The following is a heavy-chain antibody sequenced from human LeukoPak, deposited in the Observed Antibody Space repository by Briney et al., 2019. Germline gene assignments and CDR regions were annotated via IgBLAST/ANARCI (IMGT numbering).Heavy chain of an antibody. Sequence: SETLSLTCAVYGGSFSGYYWSWIRQPPGKGLEWIGEINHSGSTNCNPSLKSRVTISVDTSKNQFSLKLSSVTAADTAVYYCARSDKRNYDFWSGPDYYSMDVWGKGTTVTVSS. J-gene: IGHJ6*03. D-gene: IGHD3-3*01. CDR2: INHSGST. V-gene: IGHV4-34*01. CDR1: GGSFSGYY. CDR3: ARSDKRNYDFWSGPDYYSMDV.